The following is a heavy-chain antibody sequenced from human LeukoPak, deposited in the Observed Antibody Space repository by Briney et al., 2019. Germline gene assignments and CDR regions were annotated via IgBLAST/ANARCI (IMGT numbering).Heavy chain of an antibody. CDR3: ARVSETFGVLLTNWFDP. CDR1: GASISSGAYY. V-gene: IGHV4-31*03. D-gene: IGHD3-10*01. Sequence: SETLSLTCSVSGASISSGAYYWSWIRQQPGKGMEWIGHIYHSGGTYYNPSLQSRVTMSVDTSKNQFSLKLSSVTAADTAVYYCARVSETFGVLLTNWFDPWGQGTLVTVAS. J-gene: IGHJ5*02. CDR2: IYHSGGT.